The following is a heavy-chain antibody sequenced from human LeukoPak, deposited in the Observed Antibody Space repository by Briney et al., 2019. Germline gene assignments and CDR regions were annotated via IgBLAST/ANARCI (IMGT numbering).Heavy chain of an antibody. V-gene: IGHV1-18*01. CDR1: GYTFTSYG. D-gene: IGHD2-2*01. Sequence: ASVKVSCKASGYTFTSYGISWVRQAPGQGLEWMGWISAYNGNTNYAQKLQGRVTMTTDTSTSTAYMELRSLRSDDTAVYYCARSYSSSTSCYDLYNWFDPWGQGTLVTVSS. J-gene: IGHJ5*02. CDR3: ARSYSSSTSCYDLYNWFDP. CDR2: ISAYNGNT.